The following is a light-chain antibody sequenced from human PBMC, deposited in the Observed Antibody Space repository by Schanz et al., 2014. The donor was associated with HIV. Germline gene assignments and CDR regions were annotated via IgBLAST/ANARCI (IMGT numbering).Light chain of an antibody. CDR1: SSDIGGYNY. J-gene: IGLJ2*01. Sequence: QSALTQPASVSGSPGQSITISCTGTSSDIGGYNYVSWYQQHPGKAPKLMIYGVTDRPSGASNRFSGSKSGNTASLTVSGLQADDEADYYCSSFAGNNKLLFGGGTKLTVL. V-gene: IGLV2-14*03. CDR2: GVT. CDR3: SSFAGNNKLL.